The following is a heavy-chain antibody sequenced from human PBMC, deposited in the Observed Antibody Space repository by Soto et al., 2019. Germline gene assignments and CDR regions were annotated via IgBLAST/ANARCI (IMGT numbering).Heavy chain of an antibody. CDR3: ARGLAAAPGRY. J-gene: IGHJ4*02. CDR1: GYSFTSYA. CDR2: INAGNGNT. V-gene: IGHV1-3*01. Sequence: ASVGVSCKASGYSFTSYAMHWVRQAPGQRLEWMGWINAGNGNTKYSQKFQGRVTITRDTSASTAYMELSSLRSEDTAVYYCARGLAAAPGRYWGQGTLVTVSS. D-gene: IGHD6-13*01.